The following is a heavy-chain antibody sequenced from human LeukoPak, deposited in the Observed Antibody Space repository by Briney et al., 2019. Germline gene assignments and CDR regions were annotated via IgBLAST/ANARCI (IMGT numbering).Heavy chain of an antibody. J-gene: IGHJ6*02. CDR2: INPNSGGT. Sequence: ASVKVSCKASGYTFTGYYMHWVRQAPGQGLEWTGWINPNSGGTNYAQKFQGWVTMTRDTSISTAYMELSRLRSDDTAVYYCARDGRYSGPIYYYYGMDVWGQGTTVTVSS. V-gene: IGHV1-2*04. CDR3: ARDGRYSGPIYYYYGMDV. CDR1: GYTFTGYY. D-gene: IGHD3-9*01.